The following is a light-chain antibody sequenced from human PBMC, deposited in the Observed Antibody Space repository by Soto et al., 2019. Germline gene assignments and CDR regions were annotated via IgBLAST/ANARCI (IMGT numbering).Light chain of an antibody. V-gene: IGKV1-39*01. CDR2: ESS. Sequence: EIQLTQSPPYLSTSAGDRVNIACRSCQSITDFSNWYPCEPCKPHKLRIYESSNLRGGVSSRLSGSGSGTDFTLTINSLQSEECATYYCQHKSSDLITFGQGTRLEIK. J-gene: IGKJ5*01. CDR3: QHKSSDLIT. CDR1: QSITDF.